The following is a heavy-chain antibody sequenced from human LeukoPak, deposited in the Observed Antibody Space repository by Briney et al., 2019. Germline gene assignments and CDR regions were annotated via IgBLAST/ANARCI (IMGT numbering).Heavy chain of an antibody. CDR3: ARVGLDRRGYSGYEAFDY. J-gene: IGHJ4*02. CDR2: ISTSSSYI. Sequence: GGSLRLSCAASGFTFSSYYMSWVRQAPGKGLEWVSSISTSSSYIYYADSVKGRFTISRDNAKNSQYLQMNRLRVEDTAVYYCARVGLDRRGYSGYEAFDYWGQGTLVTVSS. CDR1: GFTFSSYY. V-gene: IGHV3-21*01. D-gene: IGHD5-12*01.